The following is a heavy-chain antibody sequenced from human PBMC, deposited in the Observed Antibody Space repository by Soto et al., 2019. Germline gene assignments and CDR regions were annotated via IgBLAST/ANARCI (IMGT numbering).Heavy chain of an antibody. D-gene: IGHD1-1*01. J-gene: IGHJ3*02. CDR1: GLTVSGKKY. Sequence: DVQLVESGGGLIQPGGSLRLSCAAFGLTVSGKKYMAWVRQSPATGLEWVSGLYDVDGTYYADSVKGRFTISRDSFKNVVSLQMNSLRPDDTAVYYCASWVLQEHAYDIWGLGTTVTVSS. CDR2: LYDVDGT. V-gene: IGHV3-53*01. CDR3: ASWVLQEHAYDI.